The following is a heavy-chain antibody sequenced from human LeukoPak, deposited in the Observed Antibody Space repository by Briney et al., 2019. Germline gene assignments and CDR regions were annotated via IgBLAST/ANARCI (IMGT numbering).Heavy chain of an antibody. V-gene: IGHV3-11*01. D-gene: IGHD6-13*01. CDR2: ISPGGSSI. CDR3: ARRSSLDY. J-gene: IGHJ4*02. Sequence: LEWVSDISPGGSSISYADSVKARFTISRDNAKSSLYLQMNNLRVEDTAVYYCARRSSLDYWGQGALVTVSS.